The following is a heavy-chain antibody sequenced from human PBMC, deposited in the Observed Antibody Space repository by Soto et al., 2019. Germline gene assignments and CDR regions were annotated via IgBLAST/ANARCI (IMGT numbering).Heavy chain of an antibody. CDR2: ISTRNTV. CDR3: ARDNLPNWNVDYFYFYMDV. CDR1: GFTLSRYS. D-gene: IGHD1-20*01. Sequence: EVQLVESGGGLVQPGGSLRLSCAASGFTLSRYSVNWVRHAPGKGLEWISYISTRNTVYSADSVKGRFTISRDNGKNSVYLQMTSLRAEDTAVYYCARDNLPNWNVDYFYFYMDVWGEGTTVTVSS. J-gene: IGHJ6*03. V-gene: IGHV3-48*01.